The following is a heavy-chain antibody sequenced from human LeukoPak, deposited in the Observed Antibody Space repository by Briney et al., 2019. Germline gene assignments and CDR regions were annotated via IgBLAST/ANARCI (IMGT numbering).Heavy chain of an antibody. Sequence: SVKVSCKASGGTFSSYAISWVRQAPGQGLEWMGGIIPIFGTANYAQKFQGRVTITADESTSTAYMELSSLRSEYTAVYYCARRDHYDFWSGYSFDYWGQGTLVTVSS. CDR2: IIPIFGTA. V-gene: IGHV1-69*01. D-gene: IGHD3-3*01. CDR1: GGTFSSYA. CDR3: ARRDHYDFWSGYSFDY. J-gene: IGHJ4*02.